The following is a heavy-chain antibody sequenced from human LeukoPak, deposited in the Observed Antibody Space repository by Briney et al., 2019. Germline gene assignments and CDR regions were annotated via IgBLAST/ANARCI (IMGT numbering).Heavy chain of an antibody. J-gene: IGHJ4*02. CDR2: ISSSGSTM. D-gene: IGHD6-13*01. V-gene: IGHV3-48*03. Sequence: GGSLRLSCSASGFTFSSYEMNWVRQAPGKGLEWISYISSSGSTMYYADSVKGRFTISRDNAKNSLYLQMNSLRAEDTAIYYCASSSWYALDYWGQGTLVTVSS. CDR3: ASSSWYALDY. CDR1: GFTFSSYE.